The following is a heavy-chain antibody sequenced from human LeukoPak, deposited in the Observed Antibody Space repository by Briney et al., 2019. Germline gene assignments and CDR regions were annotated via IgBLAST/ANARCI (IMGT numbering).Heavy chain of an antibody. CDR2: IYYSGST. Sequence: SETLSLACTVSGGSISSSSYYWGWIRQPPGKGLEWIGSIYYSGSTYYNPSLKSRVTISVDTSKNQFSLKLSSVTAADTAVYYCARHPAFGMVRGVTYYFDYWGQGTLVTVSS. CDR3: ARHPAFGMVRGVTYYFDY. J-gene: IGHJ4*02. V-gene: IGHV4-39*01. CDR1: GGSISSSSYY. D-gene: IGHD3-10*01.